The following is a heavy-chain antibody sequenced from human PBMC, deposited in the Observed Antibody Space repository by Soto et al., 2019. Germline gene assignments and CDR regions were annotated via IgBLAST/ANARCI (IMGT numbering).Heavy chain of an antibody. CDR2: VHYRGTT. V-gene: IGHV4-59*12. J-gene: IGHJ4*02. Sequence: PSETLSLTCTVSGGSITSYYWSWIRQPPGKGLEWIGQVHYRGTTNYNPSLKSRVTISADTSKNQFSLKLSSVTAADTAVYYCARGGGTAMVDFDYWGQGTLVTVSS. CDR1: GGSITSYY. CDR3: ARGGGTAMVDFDY. D-gene: IGHD5-18*01.